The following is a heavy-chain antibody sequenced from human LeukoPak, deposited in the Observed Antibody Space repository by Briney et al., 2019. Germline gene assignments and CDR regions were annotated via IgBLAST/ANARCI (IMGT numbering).Heavy chain of an antibody. V-gene: IGHV4-39*01. J-gene: IGHJ4*02. CDR1: GGSISSSSYY. CDR2: IYYSGST. D-gene: IGHD6-13*01. Sequence: SETLSLTCTVSGGSISSSSYYWGWIRQPPGKGLGWIGSIYYSGSTYYNPSLKSRVTISVDTSKNQFSLKLSAVTAADTAVFSCARLRIAAAYDWGQGTLVTVFS. CDR3: ARLRIAAAYD.